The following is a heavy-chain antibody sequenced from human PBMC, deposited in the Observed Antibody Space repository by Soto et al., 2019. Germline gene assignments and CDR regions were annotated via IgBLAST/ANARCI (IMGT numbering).Heavy chain of an antibody. Sequence: EVQLVESGGGLVQPGGSLRLSCAASGFTFSSYWMHWVRQAPGKGLVWVSRINSDGSSTSYADSVKGRFTISRDNAKNTLYLKMNSLRAEDTAVYYCARDPDSSGRPFDYWGQGTLVTVSS. D-gene: IGHD6-19*01. CDR2: INSDGSST. CDR1: GFTFSSYW. J-gene: IGHJ4*02. V-gene: IGHV3-74*01. CDR3: ARDPDSSGRPFDY.